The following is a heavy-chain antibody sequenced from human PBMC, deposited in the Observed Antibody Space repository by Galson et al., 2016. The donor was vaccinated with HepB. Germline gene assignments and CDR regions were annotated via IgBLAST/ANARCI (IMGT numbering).Heavy chain of an antibody. CDR2: ISYDGRNE. Sequence: SLRLSCAASGITFNSLGMHWVRQAPGKGLEWVALISYDGRNEYYADSVKGRFTISRDNSKETLLLQMNSLRTSDTAVYYCATVLASSRDYYDSSASDAFDIWGQGTMVTVSS. CDR1: GITFNSLG. V-gene: IGHV3-30*03. J-gene: IGHJ3*02. CDR3: ATVLASSRDYYDSSASDAFDI. D-gene: IGHD3-22*01.